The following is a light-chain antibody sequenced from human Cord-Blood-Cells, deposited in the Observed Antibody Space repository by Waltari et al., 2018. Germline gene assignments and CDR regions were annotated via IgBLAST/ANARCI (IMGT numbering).Light chain of an antibody. CDR2: DVS. V-gene: IGLV2-14*01. CDR3: SSYTSSSWV. Sequence: QSALTQPASVSGSPGQSITISCTGTSSDVGGYNYVSWYQQRPGKAPKLMIYDVSKRPAVVSNRFSGSKSGNTASLTISGLQAEDEADYYCSSYTSSSWVFGGGTKLTVL. J-gene: IGLJ3*02. CDR1: SSDVGGYNY.